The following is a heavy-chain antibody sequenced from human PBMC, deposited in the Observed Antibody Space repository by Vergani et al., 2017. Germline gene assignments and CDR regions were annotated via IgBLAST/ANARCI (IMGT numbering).Heavy chain of an antibody. Sequence: EVQLVESGGGLVKPGGSLRLSCAPSGFTFSSYSMNWVRQAPGKGLEWVSSISSSSSYIYYADSVKGRFTISRDNAKNSLYLQMNSLRAEDTAVYYCARLAVAGYYMDGWGKGTTVTVSS. CDR1: GFTFSSYS. CDR2: ISSSSSYI. CDR3: ARLAVAGYYMDG. J-gene: IGHJ6*03. D-gene: IGHD6-19*01. V-gene: IGHV3-21*04.